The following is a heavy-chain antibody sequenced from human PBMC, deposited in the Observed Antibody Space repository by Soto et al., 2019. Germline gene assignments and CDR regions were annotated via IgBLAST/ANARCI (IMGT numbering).Heavy chain of an antibody. V-gene: IGHV3-23*01. D-gene: IGHD3-10*01. CDR2: ISGSGGST. J-gene: IGHJ4*02. Sequence: LTWVRQAPWKGLEWVSAISGSGGSTYYADSVKGRFTISRDNSKNTLYLQMNSLRAEDTAVYYCANAPRGFGEPYYFDYWGQGTLVTVSS. CDR3: ANAPRGFGEPYYFDY.